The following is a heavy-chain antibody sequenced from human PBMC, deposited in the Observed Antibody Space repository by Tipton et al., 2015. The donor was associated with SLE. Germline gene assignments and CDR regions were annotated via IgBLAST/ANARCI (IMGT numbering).Heavy chain of an antibody. V-gene: IGHV4-38-2*01. D-gene: IGHD1-1*01. J-gene: IGHJ4*02. CDR3: ARHDVSVTGTKGFDY. CDR2: VYYSGSA. Sequence: GLVKPSETLSLTCAVSGYSISSGYYWGWIRQPPGKGLEWIGNVYYSGSAYYSRSLKSRVTISVDTSKMQFSLRLTSVTAADTAIYFCARHDVSVTGTKGFDYWGQGNPVTVSS. CDR1: GYSISSGYY.